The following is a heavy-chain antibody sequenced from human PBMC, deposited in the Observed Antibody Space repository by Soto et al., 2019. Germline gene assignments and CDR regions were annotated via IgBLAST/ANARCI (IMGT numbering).Heavy chain of an antibody. CDR1: GFTFSSYE. CDR2: ISSSGTTI. CDR3: ARGTYYHDSRVY. J-gene: IGHJ4*02. D-gene: IGHD3-22*01. V-gene: IGHV3-48*03. Sequence: GGSLRLSCAASGFTFSSYEMNWVRQAPGKGLEWVSYISSSGTTIYYADSVKGRFTISRDNAKNSLYLQMHSLSAEDTAVYFCARGTYYHDSRVYWGQGTLVTVSS.